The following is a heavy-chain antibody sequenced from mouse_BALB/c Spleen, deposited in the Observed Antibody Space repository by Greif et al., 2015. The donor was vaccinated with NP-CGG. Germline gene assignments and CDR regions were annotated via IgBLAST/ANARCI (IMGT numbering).Heavy chain of an antibody. Sequence: VQLQQSGAELARPGASVKMSCKASGYTFTSYTMHWVKQRPGQGLEWIGYINPSSGYTNYNQKFKDKATLTADKSSSTAYMQLSSLTSEVSAVYYCARYYGSSHAMDYWGQGTSVTVSS. V-gene: IGHV1-4*01. CDR3: ARYYGSSHAMDY. CDR1: GYTFTSYT. J-gene: IGHJ4*01. D-gene: IGHD1-1*01. CDR2: INPSSGYT.